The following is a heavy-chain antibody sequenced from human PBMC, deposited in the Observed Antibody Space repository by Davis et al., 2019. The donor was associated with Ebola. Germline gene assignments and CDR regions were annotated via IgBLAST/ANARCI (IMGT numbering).Heavy chain of an antibody. D-gene: IGHD4-17*01. CDR2: IYPGDSDT. CDR3: ARFGEGGDYGDF. J-gene: IGHJ4*02. V-gene: IGHV5-51*01. Sequence: GESLKISCRASGYTFTTHWIGWVRQMPGQGLEWMGFIYPGDSDTRYNPSFQGQVTISADRSISTAYLQWISLKASDTARYYCARFGEGGDYGDFWGQGTPVTVSS. CDR1: GYTFTTHW.